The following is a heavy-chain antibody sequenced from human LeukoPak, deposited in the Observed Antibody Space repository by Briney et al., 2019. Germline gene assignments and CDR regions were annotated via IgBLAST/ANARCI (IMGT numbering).Heavy chain of an antibody. CDR3: ARGAARPGAFDI. J-gene: IGHJ3*02. V-gene: IGHV3-66*01. CDR2: IYSGGST. Sequence: GGSLRVSCAASGFTVSSNYMSWVRQAPGNGLEWVSVIYSGGSTYYADSVKGRFTISRDNSKNTLYLQMNSLRAEDTAVYYCARGAARPGAFDIWGQGTMVTVSS. CDR1: GFTVSSNY. D-gene: IGHD6-6*01.